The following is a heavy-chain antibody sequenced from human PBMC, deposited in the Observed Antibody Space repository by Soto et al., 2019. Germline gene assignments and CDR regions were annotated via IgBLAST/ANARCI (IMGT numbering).Heavy chain of an antibody. V-gene: IGHV3-74*01. J-gene: IGHJ5*02. D-gene: IGHD3-3*01. Sequence: GGSLRLSCTVSGDKFSNFWMHWIRQPPGGGLVWVSRMNPDGRWIGYADSVKGRFTISRDNTSFSVFLQMNVLKVFYTVLYYRATPRRIDSYDFCSWGEGTLVTVSS. CDR1: GDKFSNFW. CDR2: MNPDGRWI. CDR3: ATPRRIDSYDFCS.